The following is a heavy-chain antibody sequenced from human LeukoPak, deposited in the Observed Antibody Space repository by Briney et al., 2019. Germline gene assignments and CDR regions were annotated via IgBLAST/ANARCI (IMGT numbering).Heavy chain of an antibody. D-gene: IGHD2-2*02. J-gene: IGHJ4*02. Sequence: SETLSLTCAVDGGPFSGYYWSWIRQSPGKGLEWIGEINYSGSTNSNPSLKSRVIISRDTSKNQFSLRLNSVTAADTAVYYCARLGGYCSSTSCYMKPKHKYYFDYWGQGTLVTVSS. CDR1: GGPFSGYY. V-gene: IGHV4-34*01. CDR2: INYSGST. CDR3: ARLGGYCSSTSCYMKPKHKYYFDY.